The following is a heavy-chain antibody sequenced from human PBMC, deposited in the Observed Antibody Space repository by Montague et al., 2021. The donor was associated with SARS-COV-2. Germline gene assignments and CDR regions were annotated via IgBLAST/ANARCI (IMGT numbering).Heavy chain of an antibody. Sequence: SETLSLTCTVSGDSFSSSSYNWGWIRQPPGKGLEWIGSVHYNGSSYYNPSLKSRVSIYVDTSKNQLSLKLISVTAADTAVYYCTRHVHMAWPEPCPGFDYWGQGTLVTVSS. CDR1: GDSFSSSSYN. V-gene: IGHV4-39*01. CDR3: TRHVHMAWPEPCPGFDY. D-gene: IGHD1-1*01. J-gene: IGHJ4*02. CDR2: VHYNGSS.